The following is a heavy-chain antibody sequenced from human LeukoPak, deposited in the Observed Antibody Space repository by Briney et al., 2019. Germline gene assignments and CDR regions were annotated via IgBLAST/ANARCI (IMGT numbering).Heavy chain of an antibody. Sequence: GGSLRLSCAASGCTFRRYSMNWIRQAPGKGLEWVSSISSSTSYIYYADSVKGRFTISKDNAKSSLYLQMNSLRAEDTAVYYCARAGGSTVSHSDYWGQGTLVTVSS. CDR2: ISSSTSYI. CDR3: ARAGGSTVSHSDY. D-gene: IGHD4-17*01. J-gene: IGHJ4*02. CDR1: GCTFRRYS. V-gene: IGHV3-21*01.